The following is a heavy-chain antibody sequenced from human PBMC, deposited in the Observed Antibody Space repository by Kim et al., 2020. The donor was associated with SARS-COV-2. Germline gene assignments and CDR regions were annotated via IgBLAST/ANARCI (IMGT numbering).Heavy chain of an antibody. CDR1: GFTFSNAW. J-gene: IGHJ4*02. D-gene: IGHD3-16*01. V-gene: IGHV3-15*01. CDR3: TTDIIPIMG. Sequence: GGSLRLSCAASGFTFSNAWMSWVRQAPGKGLEWVGRIKSKTDCGTTDYAAPVKGRFTISRDDSKNTLYLQMNSLKTEDTAVYYCTTDIIPIMGWGQGTLVTVSS. CDR2: IKSKTDCGTT.